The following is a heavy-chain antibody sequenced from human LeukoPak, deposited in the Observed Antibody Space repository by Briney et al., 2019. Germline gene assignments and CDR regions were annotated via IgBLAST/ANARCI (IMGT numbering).Heavy chain of an antibody. CDR3: ARGGASSGWYRRWFDP. Sequence: PGGSLRLSCAASGFTFSSYEMNWVRRPPGKGLELIGSIYYSGSTYYNPSLKSRVTISVDTSKNQFSLKLSSVTAADTAVYYCARGGASSGWYRRWFDPWGQGTLVTVSS. CDR1: GFTFSSYE. J-gene: IGHJ5*02. CDR2: IYYSGST. V-gene: IGHV4-39*07. D-gene: IGHD6-19*01.